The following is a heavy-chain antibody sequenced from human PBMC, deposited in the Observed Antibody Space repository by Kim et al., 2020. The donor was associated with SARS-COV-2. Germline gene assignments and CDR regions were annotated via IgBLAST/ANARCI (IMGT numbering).Heavy chain of an antibody. V-gene: IGHV3-23*01. Sequence: GGSLRLSCVASGFTFSSYAMSWVRQAPGKGLEWVSAISGSGTNTYYADSVKGRFTISRDNSRNTLYLQMNSLRAEDTAVYYCAKDRGAYSSGWYSGGYYFDYWGQGTLVTVSS. CDR3: AKDRGAYSSGWYSGGYYFDY. D-gene: IGHD6-19*01. CDR1: GFTFSSYA. J-gene: IGHJ4*02. CDR2: ISGSGTNT.